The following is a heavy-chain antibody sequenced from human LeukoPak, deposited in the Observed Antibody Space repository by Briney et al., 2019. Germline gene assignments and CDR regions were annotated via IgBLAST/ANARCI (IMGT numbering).Heavy chain of an antibody. CDR2: IYHSGST. V-gene: IGHV4-38-2*02. D-gene: IGHD3-22*01. Sequence: SETLFLTCTVSGYSISSGYYWGWIRQPPGKGLEWIGSIYHSGSTYYNPSLKSRVTISVDTSKNQFSLKLSSVTAADTAVYYCARVHYYDSSGYLSYWGQGTLVTVSS. CDR1: GYSISSGYY. CDR3: ARVHYYDSSGYLSY. J-gene: IGHJ4*02.